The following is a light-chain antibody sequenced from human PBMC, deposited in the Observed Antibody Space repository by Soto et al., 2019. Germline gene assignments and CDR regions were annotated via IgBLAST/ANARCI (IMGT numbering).Light chain of an antibody. J-gene: IGKJ1*01. CDR3: QQHSNWPPRT. V-gene: IGKV3-11*01. CDR1: QRINGY. Sequence: EMVLTQSPATLSASPGERATISCRASQRINGYLAWYQDKPGQAPTLLIVDASSRVTGVPARFSGSGSGTELTLTISSLQPDDYAAYYCQQHSNWPPRTFGQGTKVDIK. CDR2: DAS.